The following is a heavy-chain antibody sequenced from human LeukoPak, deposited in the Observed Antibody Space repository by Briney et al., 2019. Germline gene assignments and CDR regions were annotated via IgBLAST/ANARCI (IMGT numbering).Heavy chain of an antibody. CDR3: ARAGRSSQAPDY. CDR2: IYYSGST. Sequence: SETLSLTCTVSGGSISSYYWSWIRQPPGKGLEWIGYIYYSGSTNYNPSLKSRVTISVDTSKNQFSLRLSSVTAADTAVYYCARAGRSSQAPDYWGQGTLVTVSS. CDR1: GGSISSYY. J-gene: IGHJ4*02. D-gene: IGHD6-19*01. V-gene: IGHV4-59*01.